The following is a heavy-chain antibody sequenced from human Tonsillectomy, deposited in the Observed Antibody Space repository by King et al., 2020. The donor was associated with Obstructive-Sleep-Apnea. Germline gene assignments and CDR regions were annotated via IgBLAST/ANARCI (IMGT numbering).Heavy chain of an antibody. V-gene: IGHV4-38-2*02. CDR3: ARVGYCSGGPCYYYGMDV. CDR2: IYHSGST. Sequence: QLQESGPGLVKPSETLSLTCTVSGYSISSGYYWGWIRQPPGKGLEWIGSIYHSGSTYYNPSLKSRVTISVDTSKNQFSLKLSPVTAADTAVYYCARVGYCSGGPCYYYGMDVWGQGTTVTVSS. D-gene: IGHD2-15*01. CDR1: GYSISSGYY. J-gene: IGHJ6*02.